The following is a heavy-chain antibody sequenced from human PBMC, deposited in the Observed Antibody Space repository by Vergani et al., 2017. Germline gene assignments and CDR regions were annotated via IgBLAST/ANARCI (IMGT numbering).Heavy chain of an antibody. Sequence: QVQLVQSGAEVKKPGSSVKVSCKASGGTFSSYAISWVRQAPGQGLEWMGGIIPIFGTANYAQKLQGRVTMTTDTSTSTAYMELRSLRSDDTAVYYCARTRNYYYDSSGRDYWGQGTLVTVSS. CDR2: IIPIFGTA. D-gene: IGHD3-22*01. CDR3: ARTRNYYYDSSGRDY. J-gene: IGHJ4*02. CDR1: GGTFSSYA. V-gene: IGHV1-69*06.